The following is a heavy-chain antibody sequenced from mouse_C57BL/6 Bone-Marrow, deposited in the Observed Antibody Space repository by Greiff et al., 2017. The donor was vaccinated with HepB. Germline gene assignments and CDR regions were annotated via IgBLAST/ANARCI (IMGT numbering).Heavy chain of an antibody. CDR1: GFTFSDYG. V-gene: IGHV5-17*01. J-gene: IGHJ1*03. D-gene: IGHD1-1*01. CDR2: ISSGSSTI. Sequence: EVQGVESGGGLVKPGGSLKLSCAASGFTFSDYGMHWVRQAPEKGLEWVAYISSGSSTIYYADTVKGRFTIARDNAKNTLFLQMTSLRSEDTAVYYCARGYYGSGDGYLDVWGKGTTVTVSS. CDR3: ARGYYGSGDGYLDV.